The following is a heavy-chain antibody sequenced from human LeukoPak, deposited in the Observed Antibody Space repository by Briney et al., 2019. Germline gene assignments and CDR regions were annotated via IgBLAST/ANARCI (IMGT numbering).Heavy chain of an antibody. CDR3: ARILYGSSGPYGY. V-gene: IGHV3-74*01. Sequence: GGSLSLSCAASGFTFSNYWMHWVRQATRKGLVWVLLMYSDGSTTNYADSVKGLFTISRDNAKNTLYLQMNSLRAEDTAVYYCARILYGSSGPYGYWGQGTLVTVSS. CDR2: MYSDGSTT. D-gene: IGHD3-22*01. CDR1: GFTFSNYW. J-gene: IGHJ4*02.